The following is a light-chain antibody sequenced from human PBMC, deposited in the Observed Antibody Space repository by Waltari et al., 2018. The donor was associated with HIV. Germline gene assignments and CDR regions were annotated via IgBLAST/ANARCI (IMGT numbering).Light chain of an antibody. J-gene: IGLJ2*01. CDR1: SRDVGSYNL. V-gene: IGLV2-23*02. CDR3: CSYASYSTFHVV. CDR2: AVT. Sequence: QSALTQPASVSGSPGQSIAISCTGASRDVGSYNLVSWYQQHPGKAPKLMIYAVTKRPSGVSDRFSGSKSGNTASLTISGLQAEDEADYYCCSYASYSTFHVVFGGGTKLTVL.